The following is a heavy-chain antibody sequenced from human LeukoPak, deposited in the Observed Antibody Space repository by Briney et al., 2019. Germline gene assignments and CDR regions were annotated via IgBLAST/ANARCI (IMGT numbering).Heavy chain of an antibody. D-gene: IGHD2-15*01. Sequence: KDSETLSLTCTVSGYSISSGYYCGWIRQPPGKGLEWIGSIYHSGSTYYNPSLKSRVTISVDTSKNQFSLKLSSVTAADTAVYYCARDRSYCSGGSCSYYFDYWGQGTLVTVSS. CDR2: IYHSGST. CDR1: GYSISSGYY. V-gene: IGHV4-38-2*02. J-gene: IGHJ4*02. CDR3: ARDRSYCSGGSCSYYFDY.